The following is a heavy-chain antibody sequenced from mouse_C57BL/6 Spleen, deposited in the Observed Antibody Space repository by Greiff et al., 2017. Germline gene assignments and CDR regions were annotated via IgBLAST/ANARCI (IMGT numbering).Heavy chain of an antibody. CDR2: IDPSDSYT. CDR3: ARGYDSSWFAY. V-gene: IGHV1-69*01. CDR1: GYTFTSYW. J-gene: IGHJ3*01. Sequence: VQLQQPGAELVMPGASVKLSCKASGYTFTSYWMHWVKQRPGQGLEWIGEIDPSDSYTNYNQKFKGKSTLTVDKSSSTAYIQLSSLTSEDSAVYYCARGYDSSWFAYWGQGTLVTVSA. D-gene: IGHD2-4*01.